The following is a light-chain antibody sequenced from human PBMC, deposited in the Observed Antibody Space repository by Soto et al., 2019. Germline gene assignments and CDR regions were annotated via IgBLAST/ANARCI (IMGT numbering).Light chain of an antibody. J-gene: IGLJ1*01. CDR1: SSDVGIYNY. Sequence: QSALTQPASVSGSPGQSITISCTGTSSDVGIYNYVSWYQQHPGKAPKLMIYQVTNRPSGVSNRFSGSKPGNTASLTISGLQAEDEADYYCSSYTGSTNYVLGTGTKV. V-gene: IGLV2-14*01. CDR3: SSYTGSTNYV. CDR2: QVT.